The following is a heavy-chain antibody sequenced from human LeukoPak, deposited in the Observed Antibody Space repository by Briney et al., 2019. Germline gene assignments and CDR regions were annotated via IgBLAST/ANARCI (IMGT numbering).Heavy chain of an antibody. CDR1: GFRFSDTS. V-gene: IGHV3-74*01. J-gene: IGHJ4*02. D-gene: IGHD2/OR15-2a*01. CDR2: ITSDGKLT. CDR3: ASLLEG. Sequence: PGGSLRLACAASGFRFSDTSMPWVRQVPGKGLVWVSRITSDGKLTAYADSVKGRFTISREDAKNILYLQMNSLRVEDTAVYYCASLLEGWGQGTLVTVSS.